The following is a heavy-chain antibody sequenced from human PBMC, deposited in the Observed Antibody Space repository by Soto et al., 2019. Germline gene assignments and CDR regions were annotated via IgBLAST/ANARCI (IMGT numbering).Heavy chain of an antibody. CDR2: IYTSGST. V-gene: IGHV4-4*07. D-gene: IGHD6-19*01. J-gene: IGHJ6*02. CDR1: GGSISSYY. CDR3: ARDSFYGIAVAGTGASGYYYYYGMDV. Sequence: QVQLRESGPGLVKPSETLSLTCTVSGGSISSYYWSWIRQPAGKGLEWIGRIYTSGSTNYNPSLKSRVPMSVDTSKNQFSLKLSSVPAADTAVYYCARDSFYGIAVAGTGASGYYYYYGMDVWGQGTTVTVSS.